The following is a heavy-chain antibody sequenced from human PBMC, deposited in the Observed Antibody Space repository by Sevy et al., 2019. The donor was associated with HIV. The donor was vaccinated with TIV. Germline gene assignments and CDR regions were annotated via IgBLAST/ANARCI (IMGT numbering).Heavy chain of an antibody. CDR2: IYPGDSDT. V-gene: IGHV5-51*01. Sequence: GESLKISCKASRYSFTSYWIDWVRQMPGKGLEWMGTIYPGDSDTRYSPSVQGQVAISADKSITTAYLQWSSLKASATAMYYCARPTGLKGGVDFGTYDIWGQGTMVTVSS. J-gene: IGHJ3*02. D-gene: IGHD3-16*01. CDR1: RYSFTSYW. CDR3: ARPTGLKGGVDFGTYDI.